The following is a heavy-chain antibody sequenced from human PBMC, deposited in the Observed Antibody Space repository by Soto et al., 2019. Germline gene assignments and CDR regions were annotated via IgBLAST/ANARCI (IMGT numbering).Heavy chain of an antibody. J-gene: IGHJ4*02. CDR2: IVVGSGNT. CDR3: AAGPYDILTGPPTPAPDY. Sequence: GASVKVSCKASGFTFTSSAVQWVRQARGQRLEWIGWIVVGSGNTNYAQKFQERVTITRDMSTSTAYMELSSLRSEDTAVYYCAAGPYDILTGPPTPAPDYWGQGTLVTVSS. D-gene: IGHD3-9*01. CDR1: GFTFTSSA. V-gene: IGHV1-58*01.